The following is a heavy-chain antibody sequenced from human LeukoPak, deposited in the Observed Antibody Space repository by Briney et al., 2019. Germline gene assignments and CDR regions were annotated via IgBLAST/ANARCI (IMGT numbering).Heavy chain of an antibody. CDR1: GYSIRTDYY. J-gene: IGHJ5*02. CDR2: INKSGNT. Sequence: SETLSLICTVSGYSIRTDYYWGWIRQPPGKGPQWIGTINKSGNTYYNPSLRSRVTISVDTSKNQFSLKVRYMTAADTAVYYCARVSTIFGVVIGSWFDPWGQGTLVTVSS. CDR3: ARVSTIFGVVIGSWFDP. D-gene: IGHD3-3*01. V-gene: IGHV4-38-2*02.